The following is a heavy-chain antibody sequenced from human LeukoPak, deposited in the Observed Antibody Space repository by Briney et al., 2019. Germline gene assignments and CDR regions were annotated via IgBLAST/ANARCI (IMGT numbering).Heavy chain of an antibody. CDR3: ALNGGYYNAIID. J-gene: IGHJ4*02. V-gene: IGHV3-23*01. CDR2: ISGSGGST. Sequence: GGSLRLSCAASGFTFSSYAMSWVRQAPGKGLEWVSAISGSGGSTYYADSVKGRFTISRDNSKNTLYLQMNSLRAEDTAVYYCALNGGYYNAIIDWGQGTLVTVSS. CDR1: GFTFSSYA. D-gene: IGHD3-10*01.